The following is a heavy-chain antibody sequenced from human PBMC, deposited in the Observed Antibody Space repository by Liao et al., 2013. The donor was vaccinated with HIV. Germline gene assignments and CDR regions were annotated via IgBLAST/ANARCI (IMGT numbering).Heavy chain of an antibody. D-gene: IGHD1-1*01. CDR2: IYYRGST. Sequence: QLQLQESGPGLVKPSETLSLTCTVSGGSISGSSHYWGWIRQPPGKGLEWIGSIYYRGSTYYNPSLKSRVTISVDTSKNQFSLKLSSVTAADTAMYYCAKIPPWRGADRFDFWGQGTLVTVSS. CDR3: AKIPPWRGADRFDF. J-gene: IGHJ4*02. V-gene: IGHV4-39*07. CDR1: GGSISGSSHY.